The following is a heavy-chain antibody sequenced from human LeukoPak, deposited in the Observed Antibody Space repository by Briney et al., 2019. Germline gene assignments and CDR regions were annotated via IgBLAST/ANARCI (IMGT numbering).Heavy chain of an antibody. J-gene: IGHJ6*03. CDR3: SRGAGNWNFDSYYYSYYMDV. CDR1: GGSISNGSYY. V-gene: IGHV4-61*02. Sequence: SETLSLTCTVSGGSISNGSYYWSWIRQPAGKGLEWIGRIYTSGSSNYNPSLKSRVTISVDTSKNQFSLKLSSVTAADTAVYYCSRGAGNWNFDSYYYSYYMDVWGKGTTVTVSS. D-gene: IGHD1-7*01. CDR2: IYTSGSS.